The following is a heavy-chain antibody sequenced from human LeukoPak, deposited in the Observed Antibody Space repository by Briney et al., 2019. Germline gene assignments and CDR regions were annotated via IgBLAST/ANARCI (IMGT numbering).Heavy chain of an antibody. Sequence: SVKVSCKASGGTFSSYAISWMRQAPGQGLEWMGRIIPILGIANYAQKFQGRVTITADKSTSTAYMELSSLRSEDTAVYYCASGGYYYDSSGYPNYYYYGMDVWGQGTTVTVSS. CDR1: GGTFSSYA. D-gene: IGHD3-22*01. J-gene: IGHJ6*02. CDR2: IIPILGIA. CDR3: ASGGYYYDSSGYPNYYYYGMDV. V-gene: IGHV1-69*04.